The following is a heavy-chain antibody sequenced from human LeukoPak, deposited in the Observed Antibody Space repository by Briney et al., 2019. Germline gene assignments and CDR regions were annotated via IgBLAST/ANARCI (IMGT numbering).Heavy chain of an antibody. CDR3: TTDRQIPSPHFDY. V-gene: IGHV3-15*01. CDR2: IKSKTDGGTT. Sequence: GGSLRLSCAASGFTFSNAWMSWVRQAPGKGLEWXGRIKSKTDGGTTDYAAPVKGRFTISRDDSKNTLYLQMNSLKTEDTAVYYCTTDRQIPSPHFDYWGQGTLVTVSS. CDR1: GFTFSNAW. J-gene: IGHJ4*02.